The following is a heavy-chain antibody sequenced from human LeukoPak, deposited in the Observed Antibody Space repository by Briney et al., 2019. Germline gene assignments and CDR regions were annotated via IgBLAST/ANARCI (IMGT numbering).Heavy chain of an antibody. CDR3: ARDRWVEYFDY. D-gene: IGHD4-23*01. CDR2: IIHIFGTA. J-gene: IGHJ4*02. V-gene: IGHV1-69*06. CDR1: VGTFSNYA. Sequence: SVKVSCKASVGTFSNYAINWVRQAPGQGLEWMGGIIHIFGTANYAQKFQGRVTITADKSTSTAYMELSSVRSEDTAVYYCARDRWVEYFDYWGQGTLVTVSS.